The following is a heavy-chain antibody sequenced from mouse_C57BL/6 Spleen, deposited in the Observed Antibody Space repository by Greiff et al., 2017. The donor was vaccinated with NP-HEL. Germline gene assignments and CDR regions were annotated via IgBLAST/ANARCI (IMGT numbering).Heavy chain of an antibody. CDR3: AIELRYQEAMDY. J-gene: IGHJ4*01. D-gene: IGHD1-1*01. Sequence: EVQLQQSGPELVKPGASVKMSCKASGYTFTDYNMHWVKQSHGKSLEWIGYINLNNGGTSYNQKFKGKATLTVNKSSSTAYMELRSLTSEDTAVYYCAIELRYQEAMDYEGQGTSVTVSS. CDR1: GYTFTDYN. CDR2: INLNNGGT. V-gene: IGHV1-22*01.